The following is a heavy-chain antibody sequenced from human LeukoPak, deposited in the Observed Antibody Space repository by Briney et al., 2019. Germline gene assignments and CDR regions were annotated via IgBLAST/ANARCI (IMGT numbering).Heavy chain of an antibody. V-gene: IGHV3-48*01. J-gene: IGHJ5*02. Sequence: GGSLRLSCAASGFTFSSYSMNWVRQAPGKGLEWVSYNSSSSSTIYYADSVKGRFTISRDNAKNSLYLQMNSLRAEDTAVYYCARFLRGSYFNWFDPWGQGTLVTVSS. CDR2: NSSSSSTI. D-gene: IGHD1-26*01. CDR1: GFTFSSYS. CDR3: ARFLRGSYFNWFDP.